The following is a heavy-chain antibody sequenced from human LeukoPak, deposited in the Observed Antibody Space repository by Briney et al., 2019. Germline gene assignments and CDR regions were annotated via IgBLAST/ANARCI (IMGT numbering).Heavy chain of an antibody. D-gene: IGHD6-13*01. CDR3: ARGRIAAALMEAFDI. CDR2: ISYDGSNK. V-gene: IGHV3-30-3*01. CDR1: GFTFSSYA. J-gene: IGHJ3*02. Sequence: PGGSLRLSCAASGFTFSSYAMHWVRQAPGKGLEWVAVISYDGSNKYYADSVKGRFTISRDNSKNTLYLQMNSLRAEDTAVYYCARGRIAAALMEAFDIWGQGTMVTVSS.